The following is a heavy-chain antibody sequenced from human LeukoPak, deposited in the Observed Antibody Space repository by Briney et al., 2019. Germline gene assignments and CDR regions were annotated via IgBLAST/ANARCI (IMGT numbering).Heavy chain of an antibody. CDR3: AKLAKLGKAHYFDY. CDR1: GDSISGDC. Sequence: SETLSLTCTVSGDSISGDCWSWIRQPPGKGLDFIGYISVTGRINYNPSLKSRVTISADTSKNQFSLKVNSVTAADTALYYCAKLAKLGKAHYFDYWGQGTPVTVSS. J-gene: IGHJ4*02. CDR2: ISVTGRI. V-gene: IGHV4-59*12. D-gene: IGHD1-1*01.